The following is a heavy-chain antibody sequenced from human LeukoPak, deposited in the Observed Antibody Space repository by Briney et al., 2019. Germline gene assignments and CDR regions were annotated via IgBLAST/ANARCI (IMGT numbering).Heavy chain of an antibody. CDR2: ISTSGGSS. CDR3: AIMHPYYDGSGYWVQ. Sequence: GGSLRLSCVASGFTFSSYAMSWVRQAPGKGLEWASGISTSGGSSSYADSVKGRFTISRDNPRNTLYMQMNSLRAEDTALYYCAIMHPYYDGSGYWVQWGQGTLVTVSS. V-gene: IGHV3-23*01. J-gene: IGHJ4*02. D-gene: IGHD3-22*01. CDR1: GFTFSSYA.